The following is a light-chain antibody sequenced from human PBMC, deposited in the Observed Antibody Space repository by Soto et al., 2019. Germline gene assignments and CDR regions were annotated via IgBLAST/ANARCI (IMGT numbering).Light chain of an antibody. V-gene: IGLV2-14*03. CDR2: DVT. CDR1: SSDVGGYNY. Sequence: QSVLTQPASVSGSPGQSITISCTGTSSDVGGYNYVSWYQQHPGRAPKLIIYDVTNRPSGISNRFSGSKSGNTASLTISGLQTEDEADYYCISFTSRHLYVFGTGTKVIV. J-gene: IGLJ1*01. CDR3: ISFTSRHLYV.